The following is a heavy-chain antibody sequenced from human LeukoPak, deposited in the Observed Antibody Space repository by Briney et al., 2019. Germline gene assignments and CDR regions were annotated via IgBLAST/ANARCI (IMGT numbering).Heavy chain of an antibody. CDR3: ARRTYGSGSYYQV. V-gene: IGHV7-4-1*02. CDR1: GGTLSSYI. D-gene: IGHD3-10*01. CDR2: INTNTGNP. Sequence: GASVKVSCKASGGTLSSYIITWVRQAPGQGLEWMGRINTNTGNPTYAQGFTGRFVFSLDTSVSTAYLQISSLKAEDTAVYYCARRTYGSGSYYQVWGKGTTVTVSS. J-gene: IGHJ6*04.